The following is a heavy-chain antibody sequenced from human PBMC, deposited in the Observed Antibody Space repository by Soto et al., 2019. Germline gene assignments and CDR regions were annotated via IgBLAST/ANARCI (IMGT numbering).Heavy chain of an antibody. J-gene: IGHJ6*02. Sequence: GGSLRLSCAASGFTFSSYGMHWVRQAPGKGLEWVAVIWYDVSNKYYADSVKGRFTISRDNSKNTLYLQMNSLRAEDTAVYYCARDTKAEPTTGYCGMDVWGQGTTVTVSS. V-gene: IGHV3-33*01. CDR3: ARDTKAEPTTGYCGMDV. D-gene: IGHD2-8*02. CDR1: GFTFSSYG. CDR2: IWYDVSNK.